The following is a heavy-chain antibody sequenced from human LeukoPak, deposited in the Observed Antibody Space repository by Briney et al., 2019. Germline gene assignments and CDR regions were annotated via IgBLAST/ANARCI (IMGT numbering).Heavy chain of an antibody. V-gene: IGHV3-48*04. J-gene: IGHJ4*02. CDR2: ISGNGGVI. CDR3: ARDPRTVRI. D-gene: IGHD1-1*01. Sequence: GGSLRLSCAASGFIFSSYRMNWVRQAPGKGLEWLSYISGNGGVIQYADSVKGRFTISRDNAKNLLYLQMDSLRVEDTAIYYCARDPRTVRIWGQGTLVTVSS. CDR1: GFIFSSYR.